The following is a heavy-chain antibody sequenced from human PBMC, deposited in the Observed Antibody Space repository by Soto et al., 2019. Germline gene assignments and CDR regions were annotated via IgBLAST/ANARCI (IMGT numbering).Heavy chain of an antibody. D-gene: IGHD6-13*01. CDR1: GFTFNNYA. Sequence: EVQLLESGGGLVQPGGSLRLSCAASGFTFNNYAMSWVRQAPGKGLEWVSGISGSGGNTYYADSVEGRSTISRDNSKNALYLQINGLRAEDTAVYYCAKDRKGSITATGRAFDSWGQGTLVTVSS. V-gene: IGHV3-23*01. CDR2: ISGSGGNT. J-gene: IGHJ4*02. CDR3: AKDRKGSITATGRAFDS.